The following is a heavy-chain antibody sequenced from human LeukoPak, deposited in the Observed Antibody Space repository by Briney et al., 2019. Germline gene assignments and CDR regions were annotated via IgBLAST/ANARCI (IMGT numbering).Heavy chain of an antibody. V-gene: IGHV4-59*01. CDR1: GGSIGSYF. CDR3: ARATDGYSWAY. D-gene: IGHD5-24*01. CDR2: IFYSGST. J-gene: IGHJ4*02. Sequence: PSETLSLTCTVSGGSIGSYFWSWIRQPPGERLEWIGYIFYSGSTNYNPSLKSRVTISLQTSKNQFSLNLRSVTAADTAVYYCARATDGYSWAYWGQGTLVTVSS.